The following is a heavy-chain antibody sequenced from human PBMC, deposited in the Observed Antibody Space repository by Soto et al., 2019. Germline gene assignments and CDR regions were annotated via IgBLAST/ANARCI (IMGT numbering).Heavy chain of an antibody. CDR3: ATAGIRFLEWFLAFDI. D-gene: IGHD3-3*01. J-gene: IGHJ3*02. V-gene: IGHV1-24*01. CDR2: FDPEDGET. Sequence: ASVKVSCKVSGYTLTELSIHWVRQAPGKGLEWMGGFDPEDGETIYAQKFQGRVTMTEDTSTDTAYMELSSLRSEDTAVYYCATAGIRFLEWFLAFDIWGQGTMVTVSS. CDR1: GYTLTELS.